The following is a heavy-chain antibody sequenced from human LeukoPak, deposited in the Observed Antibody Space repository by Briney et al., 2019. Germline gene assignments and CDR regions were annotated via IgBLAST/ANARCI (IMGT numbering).Heavy chain of an antibody. CDR2: ISGSGGST. CDR3: ATGPTVVNRA. J-gene: IGHJ4*02. D-gene: IGHD4-23*01. V-gene: IGHV3-23*01. CDR1: GFTFTRHA. Sequence: GGSLRLSCTASGFTFTRHAMSWVRQAPGKGLEWVSAISGSGGSTYYADSVKGRFTISRDNSKNTLYLQMISLRAEDTAVYYCATGPTVVNRAWGQGTLVTVSS.